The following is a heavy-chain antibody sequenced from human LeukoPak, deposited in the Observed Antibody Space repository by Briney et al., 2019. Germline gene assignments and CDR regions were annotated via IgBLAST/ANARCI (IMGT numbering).Heavy chain of an antibody. Sequence: PSETLSLTCTVSGGSISSSSYYWGWIRQPPGKGLEWIGSIYYSGSTYYNPSLKSRVTISVDTSKNQFSLKLSSVTAADTAVYYCARVILTGYYNLQNFDYWGQGTLVTVSS. CDR2: IYYSGST. CDR1: GGSISSSSYY. D-gene: IGHD3-9*01. J-gene: IGHJ4*02. V-gene: IGHV4-39*01. CDR3: ARVILTGYYNLQNFDY.